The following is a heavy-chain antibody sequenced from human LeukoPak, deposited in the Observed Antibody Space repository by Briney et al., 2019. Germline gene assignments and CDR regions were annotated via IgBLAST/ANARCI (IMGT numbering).Heavy chain of an antibody. Sequence: SVKVSCKASGGTFSSYAISWVRQAPGQGLEWMGGIIPIFGTANYAQKFQGRVTITADESTSTAYMELSSLRSEDTAVYYCASYSGSYYDFDYWGQGTLVTVSS. CDR1: GGTFSSYA. J-gene: IGHJ4*02. CDR2: IIPIFGTA. CDR3: ASYSGSYYDFDY. D-gene: IGHD1-26*01. V-gene: IGHV1-69*13.